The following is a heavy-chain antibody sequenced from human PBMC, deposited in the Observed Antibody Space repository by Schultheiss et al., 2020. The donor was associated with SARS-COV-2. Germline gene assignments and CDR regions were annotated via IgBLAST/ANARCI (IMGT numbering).Heavy chain of an antibody. CDR3: ARDSQMDYGSGSR. J-gene: IGHJ4*02. D-gene: IGHD3-10*01. Sequence: ASVKVSCKASGYTFTGYYMHWVRQAPGQGLEWMGWINPNSGGTNYAQKFQGRVTMTTDTSTSTAYMELRSLRSDDTAVYYCARDSQMDYGSGSRWGQGTLVTVSS. CDR1: GYTFTGYY. CDR2: INPNSGGT. V-gene: IGHV1-2*02.